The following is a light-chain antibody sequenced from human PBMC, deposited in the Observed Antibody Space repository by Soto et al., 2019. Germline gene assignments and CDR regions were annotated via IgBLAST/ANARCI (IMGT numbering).Light chain of an antibody. J-gene: IGKJ1*01. CDR1: QSVSSN. V-gene: IGKV3-15*01. Sequence: EIVMTQSPATLSVSPGERATLSCWASQSVSSNLAWYQQKPVQAPRLLIYGASTRATGIPARFSGSGSGTEFTLTISSLQSEDFGVYYCQQYNNWPPWTFGQGTKVEIK. CDR2: GAS. CDR3: QQYNNWPPWT.